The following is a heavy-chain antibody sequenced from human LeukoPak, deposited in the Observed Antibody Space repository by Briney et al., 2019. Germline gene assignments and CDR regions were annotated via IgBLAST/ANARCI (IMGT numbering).Heavy chain of an antibody. V-gene: IGHV4-4*07. J-gene: IGHJ3*02. D-gene: IGHD4-23*01. CDR2: IYTSGST. CDR1: GGSISSYY. Sequence: SETLSLTCTVSGGSISSYYWSWIRQPAGKGLEWIGRIYTSGSTSYNPSLKSRVTMSVDTSKNQFSLKLSSVTAADTAVYYCARISYGSTVVTPGDAFDIWGQGTMVTVSS. CDR3: ARISYGSTVVTPGDAFDI.